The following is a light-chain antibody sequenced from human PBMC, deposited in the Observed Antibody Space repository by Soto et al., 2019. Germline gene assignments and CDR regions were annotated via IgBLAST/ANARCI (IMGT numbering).Light chain of an antibody. CDR2: GAS. CDR1: QSVGNN. CDR3: QQYRNWPLT. Sequence: EIVMKQSPATLSVSTGERATLSCRASQSVGNNLAWYRQKSGQAPRLLIYGASTRATGIPARFSGSGSGTEFTLTIDSLQSDDFAVYLCQQYRNWPLTFGGGTKVDIK. J-gene: IGKJ4*01. V-gene: IGKV3-15*01.